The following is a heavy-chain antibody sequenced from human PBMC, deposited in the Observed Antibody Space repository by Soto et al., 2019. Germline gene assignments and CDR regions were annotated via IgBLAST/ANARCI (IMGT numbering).Heavy chain of an antibody. CDR2: ISWDGGST. D-gene: IGHD3-10*01. Sequence: EVQLVESGGVVVQPGGSLRLSCAASGFTFDDYTMHWVRQAPGKGLEWVSLISWDGGSTYYADSVKGRFTISRDNSKNSLYLQMNSLRTEDTALYYCAKDIRVIYGSGGGMDVWGQGTTVTVSS. CDR3: AKDIRVIYGSGGGMDV. J-gene: IGHJ6*02. V-gene: IGHV3-43*01. CDR1: GFTFDDYT.